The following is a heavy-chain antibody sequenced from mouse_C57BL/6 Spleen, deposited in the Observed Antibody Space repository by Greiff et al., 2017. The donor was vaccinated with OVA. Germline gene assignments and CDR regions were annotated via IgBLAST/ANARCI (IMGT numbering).Heavy chain of an antibody. J-gene: IGHJ4*01. V-gene: IGHV1-82*01. CDR2: IYPGDGDT. D-gene: IGHD2-1*01. CDR1: GYAFSSSW. Sequence: VKLMESGPELVKPGASVKISCKASGYAFSSSWMNWVKQRPGKGLEWIGRIYPGDGDTNYNGKFKGKATLTADKSSSTAYMQLSSLTSEDSAVYFCARGGNYENYYAMDYWGQGTSVTVSS. CDR3: ARGGNYENYYAMDY.